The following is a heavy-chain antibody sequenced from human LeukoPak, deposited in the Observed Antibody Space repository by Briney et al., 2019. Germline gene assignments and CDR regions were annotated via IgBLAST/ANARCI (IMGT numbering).Heavy chain of an antibody. CDR1: GFTFSSYE. CDR2: ISSSGSTI. CDR3: ARGQEEYDSSGTDY. D-gene: IGHD3-22*01. Sequence: PGGSLRLSCAASGFTFSSYEMNWVRQAPGKGLEWVSYISSSGSTIYYADSVKGRFTISRDNAKNSLYLQMNSLRAEDTAVYYCARGQEEYDSSGTDYWGQGTLVTVSS. J-gene: IGHJ4*02. V-gene: IGHV3-48*03.